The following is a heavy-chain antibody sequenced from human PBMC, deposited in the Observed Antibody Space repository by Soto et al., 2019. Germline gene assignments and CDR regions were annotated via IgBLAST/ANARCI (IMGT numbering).Heavy chain of an antibody. CDR3: AMNVLRDAFDI. D-gene: IGHD2-8*01. CDR2: IWYDGSNK. CDR1: GFTFSSYG. Sequence: GGSLRLSCAASGFTFSSYGMHWVRQAPGKGLEWVAVIWYDGSNKYYADSVKGRFTISRDNSKNTLYLQMNSLRAEDTAVYYCAMNVLRDAFDIWGQGTMVTVSS. J-gene: IGHJ3*02. V-gene: IGHV3-33*01.